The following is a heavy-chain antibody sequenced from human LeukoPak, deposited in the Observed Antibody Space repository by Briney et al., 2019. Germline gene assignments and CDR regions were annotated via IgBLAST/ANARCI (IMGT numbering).Heavy chain of an antibody. J-gene: IGHJ3*02. CDR1: GASISSYH. Sequence: SETLSLTCTLSGASISSYHWSWIRQPPGKGLEWIGYIYYSGRTNYNPSLKSRVTISVDTSKNQFSLKLSSVTAADTAVYYCARGGSYDFWSGCAFDIWGQGTMVTVSS. CDR3: ARGGSYDFWSGCAFDI. D-gene: IGHD3-3*01. CDR2: IYYSGRT. V-gene: IGHV4-59*01.